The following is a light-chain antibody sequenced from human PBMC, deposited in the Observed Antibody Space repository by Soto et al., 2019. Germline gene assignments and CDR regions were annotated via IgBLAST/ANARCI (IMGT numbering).Light chain of an antibody. V-gene: IGKV1-5*03. CDR2: KAS. Sequence: DIQMTQSPSTLSASVGYRVTITCRASQSISSWLAWYQQKPGKAPKLLIYKASSLESGVPSRFSGSGSGTEFPLTISSLQPDDFATYYCQKYNSYPYTFGQGTKLEIK. CDR3: QKYNSYPYT. CDR1: QSISSW. J-gene: IGKJ2*01.